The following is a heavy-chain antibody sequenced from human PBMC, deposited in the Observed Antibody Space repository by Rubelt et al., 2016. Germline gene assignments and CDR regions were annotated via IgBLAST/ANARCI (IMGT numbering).Heavy chain of an antibody. Sequence: QVQLVQSGAEVKKPGSSVKVSCKASGGTFSSYAISWVRQAPGQGLEWMGRIIPILGIANYAQKFQGRVSITGDKSTSRAYMELSSLRSEDTAVYYCARWVEYYYGSGTNWFDPWGQGTLVTVSS. CDR1: GGTFSSYA. CDR2: IIPILGIA. CDR3: ARWVEYYYGSGTNWFDP. D-gene: IGHD3-10*01. V-gene: IGHV1-69*04. J-gene: IGHJ5*02.